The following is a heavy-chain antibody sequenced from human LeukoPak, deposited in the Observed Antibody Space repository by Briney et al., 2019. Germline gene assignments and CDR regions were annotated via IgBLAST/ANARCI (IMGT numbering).Heavy chain of an antibody. Sequence: GGSLKLSCAASGFSFSSYAMSWVRQAPGEGLEWVSAISGSGGSTYYADSVKGRFTISRDNSKNTLYLQMNSLRAEDTAVYYCANPRVQVAAIWGQGTLVTVSS. CDR1: GFSFSSYA. CDR3: ANPRVQVAAI. CDR2: ISGSGGST. D-gene: IGHD2-15*01. V-gene: IGHV3-23*01. J-gene: IGHJ4*02.